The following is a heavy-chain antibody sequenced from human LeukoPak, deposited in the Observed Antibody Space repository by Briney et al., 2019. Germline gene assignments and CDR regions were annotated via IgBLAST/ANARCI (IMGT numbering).Heavy chain of an antibody. CDR1: GGSISSGGYS. D-gene: IGHD2-2*01. CDR3: ARTLGYCSSTSCQDDAFDI. J-gene: IGHJ3*02. CDR2: IYHSGST. V-gene: IGHV4-30-2*01. Sequence: SETLSLTCAVSGGSISSGGYSWSWIRQPPEKGLEWIGYIYHSGSTYYNPSLKSRVTISVDRSKNQFSLKLSSVTAADTAVYYCARTLGYCSSTSCQDDAFDIWGQGTMVTVSS.